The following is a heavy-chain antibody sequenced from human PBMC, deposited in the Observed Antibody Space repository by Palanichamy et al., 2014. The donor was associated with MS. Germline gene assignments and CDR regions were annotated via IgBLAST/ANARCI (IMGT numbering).Heavy chain of an antibody. V-gene: IGHV3-7*03. Sequence: EAQLVESGGGLVQPGGSLRLSCVVSGFTFRDYWMSWVRQAPGKGLEWVANINKDGSEKHYVDSVRGRFTISRDNAKNSLYLQMSSLRVEDTAVYYCARDNSGDGWYYWGQGTLVPVSS. CDR1: GFTFRDYW. CDR2: INKDGSEK. D-gene: IGHD5-24*01. CDR3: ARDNSGDGWYY. J-gene: IGHJ4*02.